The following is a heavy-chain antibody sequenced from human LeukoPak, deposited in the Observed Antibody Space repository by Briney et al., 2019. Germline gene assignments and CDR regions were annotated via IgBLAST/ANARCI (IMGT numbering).Heavy chain of an antibody. CDR3: ASAQGGAVNY. CDR2: IGAGGTFT. J-gene: IGHJ4*02. Sequence: GGSLRLSCTASGFTFSSYAMNWVRQAPGKGLEWVSGIGAGGTFTYYADSVKGRFTIFRDNAKNSLYLQMNSLRDEDTAVYYCASAQGGAVNYWGQGTLVTVSS. V-gene: IGHV3-23*01. CDR1: GFTFSSYA. D-gene: IGHD6-19*01.